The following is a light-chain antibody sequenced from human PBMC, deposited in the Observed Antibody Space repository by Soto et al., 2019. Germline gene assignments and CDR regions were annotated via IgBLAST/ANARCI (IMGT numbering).Light chain of an antibody. CDR3: NSHTSSNTRV. Sequence: QSVLTQPASVSGSPGQSITISCTGTSSDVGGYNHVSWYQHHPGKAPKLMIYEVSNRPSGVSNRFSGSKSGNTASLTISGLQADDEADYYCNSHTSSNTRVFGTGIKVTVL. V-gene: IGLV2-14*01. CDR2: EVS. CDR1: SSDVGGYNH. J-gene: IGLJ1*01.